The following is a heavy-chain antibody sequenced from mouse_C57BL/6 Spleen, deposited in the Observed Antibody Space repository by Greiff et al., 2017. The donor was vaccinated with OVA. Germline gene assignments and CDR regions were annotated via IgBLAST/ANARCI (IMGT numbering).Heavy chain of an antibody. J-gene: IGHJ1*03. D-gene: IGHD2-3*01. CDR1: GYTFTSYT. Sequence: QVQLQQSGAELARPGASVKMSCKASGYTFTSYTMHWVKQRPGQGLEWIGYINPSSGYTKYNQKFKDKATLTADKSSSTAYMQLSRLTSEDSAVYYCAKNYDGYYVWYFEVWGTGTTVTVSS. CDR3: AKNYDGYYVWYFEV. CDR2: INPSSGYT. V-gene: IGHV1-4*01.